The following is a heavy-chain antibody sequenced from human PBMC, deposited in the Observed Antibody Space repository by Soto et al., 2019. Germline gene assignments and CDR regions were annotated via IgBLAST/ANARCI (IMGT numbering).Heavy chain of an antibody. Sequence: QVRLQESGPGLVKPSETLSLTCTVSGGSISRYYWSWIRQPPGKGLEWIGYLYNTGSTIYNPSLKSRVTISVDTSKNQFSLKLNFLTAADTAVYYCARDLWGYCGTDCYPLDVWGQGTTVTVSS. CDR1: GGSISRYY. CDR3: ARDLWGYCGTDCYPLDV. D-gene: IGHD2-21*02. CDR2: LYNTGST. V-gene: IGHV4-59*01. J-gene: IGHJ6*02.